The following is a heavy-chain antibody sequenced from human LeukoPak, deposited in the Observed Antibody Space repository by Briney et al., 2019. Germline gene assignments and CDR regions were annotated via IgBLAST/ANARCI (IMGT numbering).Heavy chain of an antibody. CDR1: GFTFDDYG. CDR2: INWNGGST. D-gene: IGHD3-10*01. V-gene: IGHV3-20*04. CDR3: ARDLGHYYYGSGSSH. Sequence: PGGSLRLFCAASGFTFDDYGMSWVRQAPGKGLEWVSGINWNGGSTGYADSVKGRFTISRDNAKNSLYLQMNSLRAEDTALYYCARDLGHYYYGSGSSHWGQGTLVTVSS. J-gene: IGHJ4*02.